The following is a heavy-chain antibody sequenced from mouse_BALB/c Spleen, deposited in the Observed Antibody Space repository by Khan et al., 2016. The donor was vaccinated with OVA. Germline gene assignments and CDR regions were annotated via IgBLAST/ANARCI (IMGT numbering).Heavy chain of an antibody. CDR2: IWSGGTT. V-gene: IGHV2-2*02. Sequence: QVQLQQSGPGLAQPSQSLSITCTVSGFSLTTYGVHWVRQSPGKGLEWLGVIWSGGTTDYSEDFISSLSITKDNSKSQVFFKMNSLQANDTAIYYCARNYDYDEGLAYWGQGTLVTVSA. J-gene: IGHJ3*01. CDR1: GFSLTTYG. CDR3: ARNYDYDEGLAY. D-gene: IGHD2-4*01.